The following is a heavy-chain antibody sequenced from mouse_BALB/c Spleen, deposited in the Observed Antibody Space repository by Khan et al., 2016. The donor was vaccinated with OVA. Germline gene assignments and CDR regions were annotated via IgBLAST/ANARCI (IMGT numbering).Heavy chain of an antibody. D-gene: IGHD2-1*01. Sequence: QFQLVQSGPELKKPGETVKISCKASGYTFTNYGMNWVKQAPGKGLKWMGWINTYTGEPTYADDFKGRFALSLETSASTAYLQINNLKTEDTATXFCARSKGNYWFAYWGQGTLVTVSA. CDR3: ARSKGNYWFAY. CDR2: INTYTGEP. J-gene: IGHJ3*01. V-gene: IGHV9-3-1*01. CDR1: GYTFTNYG.